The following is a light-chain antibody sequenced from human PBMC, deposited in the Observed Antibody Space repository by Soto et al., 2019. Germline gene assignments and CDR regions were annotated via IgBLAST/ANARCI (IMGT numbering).Light chain of an antibody. J-gene: IGLJ3*02. CDR2: EVN. CDR3: STFAANDNVV. Sequence: QSVLTQPPSASGSPGQSVTISCTGTSSDVGAYDYVCWYQQRPGKAPKLMIYEVNKRPSGVPDRFSGSKSGNTASLTVSGLQAGDEADYYCSTFAANDNVVFGGGTKLTVL. V-gene: IGLV2-8*01. CDR1: SSDVGAYDY.